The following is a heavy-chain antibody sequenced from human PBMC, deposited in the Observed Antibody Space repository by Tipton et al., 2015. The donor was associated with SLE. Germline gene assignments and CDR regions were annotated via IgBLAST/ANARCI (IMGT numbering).Heavy chain of an antibody. Sequence: TLSLTCTVSGVSISSSNYYWGWIHQLPGKGLEWIGYIYNTGNTYYNPSLKSRVTMSVDTSKNQFSLRVTSVTAADTAVYYCARDGPDTSGYYLDYWGQGILATVSS. CDR2: IYNTGNT. D-gene: IGHD3-22*01. CDR3: ARDGPDTSGYYLDY. J-gene: IGHJ4*02. V-gene: IGHV4-31*03. CDR1: GVSISSSNYY.